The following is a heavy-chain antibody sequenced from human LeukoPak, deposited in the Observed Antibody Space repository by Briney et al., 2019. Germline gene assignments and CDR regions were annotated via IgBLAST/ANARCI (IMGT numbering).Heavy chain of an antibody. V-gene: IGHV1-2*02. CDR1: GYTFTGYY. CDR3: ARGIVVVPAARQVYYYYYMDV. J-gene: IGHJ6*03. CDR2: INPNSGGT. Sequence: ASVKVSCKASGYTFTGYYMHWVRQAPGQGLEWMGWINPNSGGTNYAQKFQGRVTMTRDTSISTAYMELSRLRSDDTAVYYCARGIVVVPAARQVYYYYYMDVWGKGTTVTVSS. D-gene: IGHD2-2*01.